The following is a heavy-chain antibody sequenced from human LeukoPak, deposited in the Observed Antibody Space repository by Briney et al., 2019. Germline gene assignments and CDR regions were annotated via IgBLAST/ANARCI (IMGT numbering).Heavy chain of an antibody. CDR1: GGSISSSSYY. Sequence: PSGTLSLTCTVSGGSISSSSYYWGWIRQPPGKGLEWIGSIYYSGSTYYNPSLKSRVTISVDTSKNQFSLKLSSVTAADTAVYYCATFTYYDFWSGYPAEDYWGQGTLVTVSS. J-gene: IGHJ4*02. V-gene: IGHV4-39*01. D-gene: IGHD3-3*01. CDR3: ATFTYYDFWSGYPAEDY. CDR2: IYYSGST.